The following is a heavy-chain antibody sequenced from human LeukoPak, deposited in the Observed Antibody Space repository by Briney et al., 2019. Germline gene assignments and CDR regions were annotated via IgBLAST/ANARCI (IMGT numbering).Heavy chain of an antibody. V-gene: IGHV3-23*01. CDR2: LSDSGAST. D-gene: IGHD5-24*01. CDR3: ARAPSRDGYSHIDF. J-gene: IGHJ4*02. CDR1: GFTFTNHA. Sequence: PGGSLRLSCAASGFTFTNHAMAWVRLAPGKGLEWVSTLSDSGASTYYADSVKGRFTISRDNSRNTMYLQMDSLRDDVTGVYFCARAPSRDGYSHIDFWGQGALVTVSS.